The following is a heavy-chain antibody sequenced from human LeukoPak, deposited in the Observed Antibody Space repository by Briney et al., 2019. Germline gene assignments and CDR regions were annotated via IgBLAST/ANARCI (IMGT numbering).Heavy chain of an antibody. D-gene: IGHD6-19*01. V-gene: IGHV4-39*01. Sequence: PSETLSLTCTVSGASISSNTYYWGWIRQPPGKGLGWIASIYYSGNTYYNPSLKSRVTISVDTSKNQFSLKLNSMTAADAAVYHCARQSGIAVAADDAFDIWGQGTMVTVSS. CDR3: ARQSGIAVAADDAFDI. CDR1: GASISSNTYY. CDR2: IYYSGNT. J-gene: IGHJ3*02.